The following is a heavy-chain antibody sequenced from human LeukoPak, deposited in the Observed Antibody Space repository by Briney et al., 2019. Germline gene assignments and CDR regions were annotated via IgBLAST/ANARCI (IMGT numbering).Heavy chain of an antibody. V-gene: IGHV3-7*03. CDR2: IRGDEGDK. Sequence: GGSLRLSCTVPGFTFRNYWMAWVRQAPGKGLEWVSNIRGDEGDKNSVDSVKGRFTISRDNAKKSLYLQMNSLRVEDTAVYYCARDVGGALDYWGQGTLVTVSS. D-gene: IGHD4-17*01. J-gene: IGHJ4*02. CDR1: GFTFRNYW. CDR3: ARDVGGALDY.